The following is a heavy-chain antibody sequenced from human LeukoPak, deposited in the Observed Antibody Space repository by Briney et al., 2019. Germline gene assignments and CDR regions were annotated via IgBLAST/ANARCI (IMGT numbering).Heavy chain of an antibody. D-gene: IGHD3-22*01. V-gene: IGHV4-39*07. CDR2: VPYNGQP. J-gene: IGHJ4*02. CDR1: GVSVRTMSSY. CDR3: ASPTYYHESSGHYSDN. Sequence: SETLSLTCTVSGVSVRTMSSYWSWIRQPPGEGPQWIGYVPYNGQPYYMPSLRSRVTISADMSKNQFSLQLKSVSAADTAVYYCASPTYYHESSGHYSDNWGQGTLVTVSS.